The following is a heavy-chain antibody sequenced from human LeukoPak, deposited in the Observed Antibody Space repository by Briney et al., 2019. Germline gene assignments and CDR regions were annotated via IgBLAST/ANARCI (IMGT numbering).Heavy chain of an antibody. Sequence: GGSLRLSCAASGFTFSSYWMHWVRQAPGKGLVWVSRINTDGSTTTYADSVKGRSTISRDNAKNTLYLQMNSLRVDDTAVYYCPRGRSSPEWFDPWGQGILVTVSS. D-gene: IGHD6-6*01. CDR1: GFTFSSYW. CDR2: INTDGSTT. J-gene: IGHJ5*02. CDR3: PRGRSSPEWFDP. V-gene: IGHV3-74*03.